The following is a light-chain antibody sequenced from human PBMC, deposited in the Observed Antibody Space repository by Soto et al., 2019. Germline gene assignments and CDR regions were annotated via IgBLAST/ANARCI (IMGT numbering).Light chain of an antibody. V-gene: IGKV3D-15*01. Sequence: DIVRTQAPAIMSVSPGSRISLSCWAAQSVASKVAWYQQKPGQAPRLLIYGASTRATGIPARFSGSGSGTEFRLTISGLQSEDFAVYYCQQYSDWPSFGGGTKVEI. J-gene: IGKJ4*01. CDR1: QSVASK. CDR3: QQYSDWPS. CDR2: GAS.